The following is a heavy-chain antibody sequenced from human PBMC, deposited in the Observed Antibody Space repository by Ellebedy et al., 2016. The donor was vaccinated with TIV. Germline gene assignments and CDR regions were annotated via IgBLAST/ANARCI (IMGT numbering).Heavy chain of an antibody. V-gene: IGHV1-18*04. CDR1: GYTFTSYG. CDR2: ISGHEGDT. Sequence: AASVKVSCKASGYTFTSYGISWVRQAPGQGLEWMGWISGHEGDTNYAQKRQGRVTMTTDTSTSTAYMALRSLRSDDTAVYYCARDQQQLVIHNYYGLDVWGQGTTVTVSS. CDR3: ARDQQQLVIHNYYGLDV. D-gene: IGHD6-13*01. J-gene: IGHJ6*02.